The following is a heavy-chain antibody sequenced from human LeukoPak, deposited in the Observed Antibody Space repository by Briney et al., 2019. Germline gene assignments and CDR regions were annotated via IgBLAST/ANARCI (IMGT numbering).Heavy chain of an antibody. CDR3: ARDSIAVAGFFDY. CDR1: GFTFSSYG. J-gene: IGHJ4*02. CDR2: ISSSSTI. V-gene: IGHV3-48*01. Sequence: GGSLRLSCAASGFTFSSYGMNWVRQAPGEGLEWVSYISSSSTIYYADSVKGRFTISRDNAKNSLYLQMNSLRAEDTAVYYCARDSIAVAGFFDYWGQGTLVTVSS. D-gene: IGHD6-19*01.